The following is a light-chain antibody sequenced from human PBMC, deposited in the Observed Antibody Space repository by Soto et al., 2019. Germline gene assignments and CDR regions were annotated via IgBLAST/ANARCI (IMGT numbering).Light chain of an antibody. Sequence: DTQMTQSPSTLSASVGDRVTITCRASQSISSWLAWYQQKPGKAPKLLIYKASSLESGVPSRFSGSGSGTEFTLTISSLQPDDFATYYCLQYNSYVTFGGGTKVEIK. CDR1: QSISSW. CDR3: LQYNSYVT. J-gene: IGKJ4*01. V-gene: IGKV1-5*03. CDR2: KAS.